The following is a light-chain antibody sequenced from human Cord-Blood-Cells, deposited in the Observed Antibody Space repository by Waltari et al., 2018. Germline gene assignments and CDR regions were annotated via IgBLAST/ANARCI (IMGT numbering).Light chain of an antibody. J-gene: IGLJ1*01. CDR2: EVS. CDR3: CSYAGSSTFYV. CDR1: SSDVGSYNL. Sequence: QSALTQHASVSGSHGQSITLPCTGTSSDVGSYNLVSWYQQHPGKAPKLMIYEVSKRPSGVSNRFSGSKSGNTASLTISGLQAEDEADYYCCSYAGSSTFYVFGTGTKVTVL. V-gene: IGLV2-23*02.